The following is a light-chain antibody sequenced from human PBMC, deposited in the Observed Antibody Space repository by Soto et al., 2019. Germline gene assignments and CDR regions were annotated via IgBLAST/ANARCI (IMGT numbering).Light chain of an antibody. CDR3: QQYGSSIT. J-gene: IGKJ5*01. CDR2: GTS. V-gene: IGKV3-20*01. Sequence: EIVLTQSPATLSLSPGERATLSCRASQSVPRSYLAWSQQKPGQAPRVLIYGTSSRATGIPDRFSGSWSGTDFTLTISRLEPEDFAVVYCQQYGSSITFGQGTRLEIK. CDR1: QSVPRSY.